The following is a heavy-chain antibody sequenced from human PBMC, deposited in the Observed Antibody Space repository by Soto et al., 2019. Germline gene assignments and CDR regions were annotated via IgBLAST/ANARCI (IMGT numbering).Heavy chain of an antibody. CDR2: MNPNSGNT. Sequence: ASVKVSCKASGYTFTSYDINWVRQATGQGLEWMGWMNPNSGNTGYAQKFQGRVTMTRNTSISTAYMELSSLRSEDTAVYYCARRRNTYYYDSSGYYTWGQGTLVTVSS. D-gene: IGHD3-22*01. J-gene: IGHJ5*02. CDR3: ARRRNTYYYDSSGYYT. V-gene: IGHV1-8*01. CDR1: GYTFTSYD.